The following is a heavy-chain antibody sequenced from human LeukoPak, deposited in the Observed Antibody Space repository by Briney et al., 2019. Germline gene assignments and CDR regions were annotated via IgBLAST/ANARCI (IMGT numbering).Heavy chain of an antibody. D-gene: IGHD2-21*02. Sequence: SETLSLTCAVYGGSFSGYYWSWIRQPPGKGLEWIGEINHSGSTNYNPSLKSRVTISVDTSKNQFSLKLSSVTAADTAVYYCAGAYCGGDCYSGSSFDYWGQGTLVTVSS. J-gene: IGHJ4*02. CDR2: INHSGST. CDR3: AGAYCGGDCYSGSSFDY. V-gene: IGHV4-34*01. CDR1: GGSFSGYY.